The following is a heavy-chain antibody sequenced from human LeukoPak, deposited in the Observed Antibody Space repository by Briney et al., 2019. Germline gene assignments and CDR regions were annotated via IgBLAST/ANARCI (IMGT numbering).Heavy chain of an antibody. CDR3: VRDVRGGHFDY. V-gene: IGHV3-7*03. J-gene: IGHJ4*02. D-gene: IGHD3-10*02. Sequence: QTGGSLRLSCTASGLTLSNYWMIWVRQAPGKGLQWVAKIKQDGSEKYYVDSVKGRFTISRDNAKNSLYLQMDSLRAEDTAVYYCVRDVRGGHFDYWGQGTLVTVSS. CDR1: GLTLSNYW. CDR2: IKQDGSEK.